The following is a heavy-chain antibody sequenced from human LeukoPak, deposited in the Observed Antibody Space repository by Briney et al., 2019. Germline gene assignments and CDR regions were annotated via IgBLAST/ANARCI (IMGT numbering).Heavy chain of an antibody. Sequence: GGSLRLSCAASGFTFSSYSMNWVRQAPGKGLEWVAFIRYDGSNKYYADSVKGRFTISRDNSKNTLYLQMNSLRAEDTAVYYCAKGGSTSTYYFDYWGQGTLVTVSS. CDR3: AKGGSTSTYYFDY. J-gene: IGHJ4*02. CDR2: IRYDGSNK. CDR1: GFTFSSYS. D-gene: IGHD2-2*01. V-gene: IGHV3-30*02.